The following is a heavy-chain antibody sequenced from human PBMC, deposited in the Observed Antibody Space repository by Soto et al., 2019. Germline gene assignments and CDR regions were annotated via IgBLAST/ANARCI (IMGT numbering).Heavy chain of an antibody. J-gene: IGHJ4*02. D-gene: IGHD3-10*01. CDR1: GFSVAVKY. V-gene: IGHV3-66*01. CDR3: ASYEYGWGGY. Sequence: EVQLVESGGGLVQPGGSLRLSCAASGFSVAVKYMSWVRQAPGKGLEWVSVILSGGSTYYADSVKGRFSISRDNSKNTLYLQMNSLRGEDTAVYYCASYEYGWGGYWGQGTVVTVSS. CDR2: ILSGGST.